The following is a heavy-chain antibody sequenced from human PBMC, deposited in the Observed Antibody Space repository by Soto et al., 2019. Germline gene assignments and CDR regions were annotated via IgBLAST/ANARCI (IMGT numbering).Heavy chain of an antibody. J-gene: IGHJ4*02. V-gene: IGHV3-23*01. CDR3: ARDQFIAVAGPRAQEFDY. D-gene: IGHD6-19*01. CDR1: GFTFSSYA. Sequence: GSLRLSCAASGFTFSSYAMSWVRQAPGKGLEWVSAISGSGGSTYYADSVKGRFTISRDNSKNTLYLQMNSLRAEDTAVYYCARDQFIAVAGPRAQEFDYWGQGTLVTVSS. CDR2: ISGSGGST.